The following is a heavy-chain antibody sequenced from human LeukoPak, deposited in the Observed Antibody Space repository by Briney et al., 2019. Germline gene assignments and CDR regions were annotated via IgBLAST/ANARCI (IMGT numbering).Heavy chain of an antibody. CDR1: GFTFSSYA. CDR3: AKDPDTAMGLVDY. CDR2: ISYDGSNK. D-gene: IGHD5-18*01. Sequence: PGGSLRLSCAASGFTFSSYAMHWVRQAPGKGLEWVAVISYDGSNKYYADSVKGRFTISRDNSKNTLYLQMNSLRAEDTAVYYCAKDPDTAMGLVDYWGQGTLVTVSS. J-gene: IGHJ4*02. V-gene: IGHV3-30-3*01.